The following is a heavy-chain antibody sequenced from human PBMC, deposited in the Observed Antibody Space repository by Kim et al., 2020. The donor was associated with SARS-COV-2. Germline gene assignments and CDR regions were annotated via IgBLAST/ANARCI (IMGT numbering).Heavy chain of an antibody. J-gene: IGHJ4*02. CDR1: GGSISSYY. Sequence: SETLSLTCTVSGGSISSYYWSWIRQPPGKGLEWIGYIYYSGSTNYNPSLKSRVTISVDTSKNQFSLKLSSVTAADTAVYYCARVSSGWSRGSGWYFDYWGQGTLVTVSS. V-gene: IGHV4-59*01. CDR2: IYYSGST. CDR3: ARVSSGWSRGSGWYFDY. D-gene: IGHD6-19*01.